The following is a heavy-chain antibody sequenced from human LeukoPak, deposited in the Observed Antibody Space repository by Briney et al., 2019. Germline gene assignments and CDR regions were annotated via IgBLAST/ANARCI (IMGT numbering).Heavy chain of an antibody. CDR2: ISASGTIT. J-gene: IGHJ6*03. V-gene: IGHV3-23*01. CDR3: AKLGGNYSPYYSYMDV. Sequence: PGGSLRLSCAASGFTFNTFAMTWVRQAPGKGLEWVSVISASGTITNYADSVKGRFTVSRDKSKNTLVLQMDSLRAEDTAVYYCAKLGGNYSPYYSYMDVWGKGTTVTVSS. CDR1: GFTFNTFA. D-gene: IGHD1-26*01.